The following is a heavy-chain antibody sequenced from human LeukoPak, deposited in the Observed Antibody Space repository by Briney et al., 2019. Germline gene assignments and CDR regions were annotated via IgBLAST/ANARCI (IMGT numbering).Heavy chain of an antibody. CDR1: GFTFSSYG. J-gene: IGHJ4*02. CDR3: AKGFYCDILTGCVDY. Sequence: PGGSLRLSCAASGFTFSSYGMHWVRQAPGKGLEWVAVISYDGGNKYYADSVKGRFTISRDNSKNTLYLQMNSLRAEDTAVYYCAKGFYCDILTGCVDYWGQGTLVTVSS. V-gene: IGHV3-30*18. D-gene: IGHD3-9*01. CDR2: ISYDGGNK.